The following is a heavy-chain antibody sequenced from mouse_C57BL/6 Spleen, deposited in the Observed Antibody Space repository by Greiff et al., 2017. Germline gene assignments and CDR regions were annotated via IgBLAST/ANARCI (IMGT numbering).Heavy chain of an antibody. V-gene: IGHV1-63*01. CDR2: IYPGGGYT. Sequence: VQLQQSGAELVRPGTSVKMSCKASGYTFTNYWIGWAKQRPGHGLEWIGDIYPGGGYTNYNAKFKGKSTLTAYKSSSTAYMQFSSLTSEDSSIYYCARRGNYGSSLDYWGQGTTLTVAS. CDR1: GYTFTNYW. D-gene: IGHD1-1*01. CDR3: ARRGNYGSSLDY. J-gene: IGHJ2*01.